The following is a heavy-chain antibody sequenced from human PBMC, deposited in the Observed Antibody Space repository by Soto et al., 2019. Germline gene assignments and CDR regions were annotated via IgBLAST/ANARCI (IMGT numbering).Heavy chain of an antibody. Sequence: LSETLSLTCAVYGGSFSGYYWSWIRQPPGKGLEWIGEINHSGSTNYNPSLKSRVTISVDTSKNQFSLKLSSVTAADTAVYYCASSGLIGRIAAADFDYWGQGTLVTVSS. V-gene: IGHV4-34*01. CDR2: INHSGST. J-gene: IGHJ4*02. CDR3: ASSGLIGRIAAADFDY. D-gene: IGHD6-13*01. CDR1: GGSFSGYY.